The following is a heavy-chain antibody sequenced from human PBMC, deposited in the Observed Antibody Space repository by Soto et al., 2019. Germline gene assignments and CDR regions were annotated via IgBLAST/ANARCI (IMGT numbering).Heavy chain of an antibody. CDR3: TKAARTTTLYNFDF. Sequence: PGGSLRLSCEALGFIFSSFGMNWVRQAPGKGLEWVSVISDDGDTTYHADSVKGRFTISRDNAKNTLYLQMNSLGVEDAAVYYCTKAARTTTLYNFDFWGQGTLVTVSS. V-gene: IGHV3-23*01. CDR2: ISDDGDTT. D-gene: IGHD1-1*01. J-gene: IGHJ4*02. CDR1: GFIFSSFG.